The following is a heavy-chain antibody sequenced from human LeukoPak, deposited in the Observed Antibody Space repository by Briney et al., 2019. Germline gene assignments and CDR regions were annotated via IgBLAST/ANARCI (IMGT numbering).Heavy chain of an antibody. CDR2: ISGSGGST. CDR1: GFTFSSYA. D-gene: IGHD3-3*01. Sequence: GGSLRPSCAASGFTFSSYAMSWVRQAPGKGLEWVSAISGSGGSTYYADSVKGRFTISRDNSKNTLYLQMNSLRAEDTAVYYCAKDRKPYYDFWSGYWGENDYFDCWGQGTLVTVSS. V-gene: IGHV3-23*01. CDR3: AKDRKPYYDFWSGYWGENDYFDC. J-gene: IGHJ4*02.